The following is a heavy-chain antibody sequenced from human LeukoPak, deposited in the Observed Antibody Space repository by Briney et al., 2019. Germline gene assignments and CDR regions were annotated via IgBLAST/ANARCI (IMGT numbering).Heavy chain of an antibody. Sequence: PGGSLRLSCAASGFTFSSYGMHWVRQAPGKGLEWVAVIWYDGSNKYYADSVKGRFTISRDNSKNTLYLQMNSLRAEDTAVYYCANDHGYCSGGSCYSDYYMDVWGKGTTVTVSS. J-gene: IGHJ6*03. CDR2: IWYDGSNK. D-gene: IGHD2-15*01. CDR3: ANDHGYCSGGSCYSDYYMDV. CDR1: GFTFSSYG. V-gene: IGHV3-33*06.